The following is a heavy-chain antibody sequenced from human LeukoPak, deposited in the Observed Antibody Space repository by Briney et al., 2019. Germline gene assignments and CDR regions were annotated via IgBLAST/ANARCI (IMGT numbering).Heavy chain of an antibody. Sequence: WGSLRLSCSGSGFTFSRHNMHWVRQAPGKGLEYVSAISYNGDTTYYVDSVKGRFSISRDNSKNTLDLQMNSLRPEDTAVYYCVSDRETQEQIWGPGTLVTVSS. CDR3: VSDRETQEQI. V-gene: IGHV3-64D*09. D-gene: IGHD1-26*01. CDR2: ISYNGDTT. J-gene: IGHJ3*02. CDR1: GFTFSRHN.